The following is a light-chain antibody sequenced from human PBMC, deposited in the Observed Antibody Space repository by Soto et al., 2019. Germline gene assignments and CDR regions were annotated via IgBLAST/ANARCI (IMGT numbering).Light chain of an antibody. CDR3: QQYGSSPLA. V-gene: IGKV3-20*01. CDR2: GAS. J-gene: IGKJ4*01. Sequence: EIVLTQSPGTLSLSPGERATLSFRASQSVSSSYLAWYQHKPGQAPRLLIYGASSRATGIPDRFSGSGSVTDFTLTISRLEPEDFAVYYCQQYGSSPLAFGGGTKVEIK. CDR1: QSVSSSY.